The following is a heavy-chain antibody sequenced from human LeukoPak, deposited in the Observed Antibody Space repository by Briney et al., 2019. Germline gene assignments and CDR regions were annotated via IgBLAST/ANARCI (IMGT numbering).Heavy chain of an antibody. CDR1: DYTLLTYG. Sequence: ASVKVSCKASDYTLLTYGITWVRQAPGQGLEWMGWISNYNGRTHYAQKLQGRVTMTTDTSTRTAYMELRSLTSNDTGIYYCARPAKGAYYYYYMDVWGRGTT. CDR2: ISNYNGRT. D-gene: IGHD2-2*01. CDR3: ARPAKGAYYYYYMDV. J-gene: IGHJ6*03. V-gene: IGHV1-18*01.